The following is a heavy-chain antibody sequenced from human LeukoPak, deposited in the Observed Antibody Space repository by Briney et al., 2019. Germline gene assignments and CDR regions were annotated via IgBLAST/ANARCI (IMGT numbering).Heavy chain of an antibody. D-gene: IGHD2-2*01. CDR3: TRDRRPWGSSYYYYGMDV. J-gene: IGHJ6*02. V-gene: IGHV3-49*04. CDR1: GFTFGDYA. Sequence: GGSLRLSCTASGFTFGDYAMSWVRQAPGKGLEWVSFIRSKAYGGTTEYAASVKGRFTISRDDSKSIAYLQMNSLKTEDTAVYYCTRDRRPWGSSYYYYGMDVWGQGTTVTVSS. CDR2: IRSKAYGGTT.